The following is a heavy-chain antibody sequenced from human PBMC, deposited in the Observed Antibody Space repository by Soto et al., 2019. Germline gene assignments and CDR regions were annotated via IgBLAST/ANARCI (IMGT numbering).Heavy chain of an antibody. CDR3: ASHSWYLGDNFFRP. CDR2: IKYSGTT. V-gene: IGHV4-39*01. CDR1: GGSISSSRCH. Sequence: SETLSPTCTVSGGSISSSRCHWGWIRQPPGKGLEWIASIKYSGTTFYNPSLKSRVTLSVDTSKNQFALKLSSVTAAETAVYYCASHSWYLGDNFFRPWGQGTLVT. D-gene: IGHD6-13*01. J-gene: IGHJ5*02.